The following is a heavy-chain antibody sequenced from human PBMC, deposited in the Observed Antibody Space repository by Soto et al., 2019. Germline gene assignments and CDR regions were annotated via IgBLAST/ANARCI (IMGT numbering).Heavy chain of an antibody. Sequence: EVQLVESGGCLIQPGGSLRLSCAASGFPVSSNYMNWVRQAPGKGLEWVSIIYSGGITYYADSVKGRFTISRDNSKNTVSLQMTNLRAEDTAVYFCAREGYSYGSKYLQYWGQGTLVTVSS. CDR2: IYSGGIT. D-gene: IGHD5-18*01. J-gene: IGHJ1*01. CDR1: GFPVSSNY. CDR3: AREGYSYGSKYLQY. V-gene: IGHV3-53*01.